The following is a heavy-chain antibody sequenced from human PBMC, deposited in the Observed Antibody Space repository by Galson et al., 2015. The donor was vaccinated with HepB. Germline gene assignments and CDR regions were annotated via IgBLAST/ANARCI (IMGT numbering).Heavy chain of an antibody. Sequence: SLRLSCAASGFPFSNYAMRWVRQTPGKGLEWMTVILHDAHNRYYADSVEGRFTVSRDNSKNTVYLQMHSLRPEDTAIYYCARRAGASGGFSFDYWGQGSLVTVSS. CDR3: ARRAGASGGFSFDY. J-gene: IGHJ4*02. CDR2: ILHDAHNR. CDR1: GFPFSNYA. V-gene: IGHV3-30*04. D-gene: IGHD3-16*01.